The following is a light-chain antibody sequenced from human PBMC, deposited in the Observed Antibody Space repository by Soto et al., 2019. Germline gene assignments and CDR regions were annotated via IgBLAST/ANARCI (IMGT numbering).Light chain of an antibody. Sequence: EIVMTQSPATLSVSPGERATLSCRASQSVSNNFAWYQQKPGQVPRLLIYGASTRATDIPARFSGSGSGTEFTLTISSLQSEDFAVYYRQQYNNWPYTLGQGTKVDIK. V-gene: IGKV3-15*01. CDR2: GAS. J-gene: IGKJ2*01. CDR1: QSVSNN. CDR3: QQYNNWPYT.